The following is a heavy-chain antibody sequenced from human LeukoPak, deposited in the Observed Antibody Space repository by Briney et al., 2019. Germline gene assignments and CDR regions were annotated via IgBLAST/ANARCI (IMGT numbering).Heavy chain of an antibody. D-gene: IGHD6-13*01. V-gene: IGHV3-21*01. CDR3: AREEAIGSSWYHTYYFDY. J-gene: IGHJ4*02. CDR2: ISSSSSYI. Sequence: GGSLRLSCAASGFTFSSYSMNWVRQAPGKGLEWVSSISSSSSYIYYADSVKGRFTISRDNAKNSLYLQMNSLRAEDTAVYYCAREEAIGSSWYHTYYFDYWGQGTLGTVSS. CDR1: GFTFSSYS.